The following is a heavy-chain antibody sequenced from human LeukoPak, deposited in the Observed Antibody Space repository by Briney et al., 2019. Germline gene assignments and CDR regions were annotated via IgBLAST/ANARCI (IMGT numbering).Heavy chain of an antibody. Sequence: GGSLRLSCAASGFTFSSYWMTWVRQAPGKGLMWVSRINTDGSSTNYADSVKGRLTISGDNAKNTLYLQMNSLRAEDTAVYYCARGRGWVDYWGQGTLVTVSS. D-gene: IGHD6-19*01. CDR3: ARGRGWVDY. CDR1: GFTFSSYW. V-gene: IGHV3-74*01. J-gene: IGHJ4*02. CDR2: INTDGSST.